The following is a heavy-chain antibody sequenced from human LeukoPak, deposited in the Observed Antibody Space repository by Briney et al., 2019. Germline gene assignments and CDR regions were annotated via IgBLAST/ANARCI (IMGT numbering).Heavy chain of an antibody. D-gene: IGHD1-14*01. CDR2: IKQDGSDK. Sequence: GGSLRPSCAASGFTFTKYWMTWVRQAPGKGLEWVGNIKQDGSDKNYMDSVKGRFTISRDNTKNSVYLQMSSLRAEDTAVYYCAREVWGPEYWGQGTLVTVSP. V-gene: IGHV3-7*01. J-gene: IGHJ4*02. CDR3: AREVWGPEY. CDR1: GFTFTKYW.